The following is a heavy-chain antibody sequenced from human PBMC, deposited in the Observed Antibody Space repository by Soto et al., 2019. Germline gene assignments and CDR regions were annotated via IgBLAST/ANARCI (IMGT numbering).Heavy chain of an antibody. V-gene: IGHV3-23*01. CDR3: ARPSIQAPGTY. J-gene: IGHJ4*02. CDR2: ISGSGGDT. D-gene: IGHD6-13*01. CDR1: GFSFRSYA. Sequence: EVQLLESGGGLVQPGGSLRLSCAASGFSFRSYALNWVRQAPGKGLEWVSSISGSGGDTDYADSVKGRFTVSRDNSMNTLYLQMSSLRAEDTAVYYCARPSIQAPGTYWGQGTLVTVSS.